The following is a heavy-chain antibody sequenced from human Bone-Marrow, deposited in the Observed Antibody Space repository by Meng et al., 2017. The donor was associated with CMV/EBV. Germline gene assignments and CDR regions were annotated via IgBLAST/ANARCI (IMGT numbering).Heavy chain of an antibody. D-gene: IGHD1-26*01. V-gene: IGHV3-74*01. Sequence: QLVECGGMLVQSGGSLRLSFAASGFTFSNSWMHWVRQVPGKGLMWVSRIDTYGSITDYADSVKGRFTISRDNTRNILYLQMNSLRVEDTAIYYCARDLSGERDYWSQGTLVTVSS. CDR1: GFTFSNSW. CDR3: ARDLSGERDY. CDR2: IDTYGSIT. J-gene: IGHJ4*02.